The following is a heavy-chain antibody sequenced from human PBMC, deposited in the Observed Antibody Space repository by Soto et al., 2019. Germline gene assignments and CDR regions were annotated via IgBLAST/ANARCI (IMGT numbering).Heavy chain of an antibody. J-gene: IGHJ4*02. Sequence: QVQLQQWGAGLLTPSETLFLTCAVYCGSFSGFYWNWIRQPPGKGLEWIGEIDQSGTTTYNPPLKSRVTISADTSKNQFSLKLTSVTAADAAVYYCARRASTVWGQGTLVTVSS. D-gene: IGHD4-17*01. V-gene: IGHV4-34*01. CDR3: ARRASTV. CDR1: CGSFSGFY. CDR2: IDQSGTT.